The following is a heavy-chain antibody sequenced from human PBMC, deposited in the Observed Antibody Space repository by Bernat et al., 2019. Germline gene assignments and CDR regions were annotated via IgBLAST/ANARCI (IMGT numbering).Heavy chain of an antibody. V-gene: IGHV3-15*07. CDR3: TTGGGGYWYYYGMDV. J-gene: IGHJ6*02. D-gene: IGHD1-26*01. CDR1: GFTFSIAW. CDR2: IKRKTDGGTT. Sequence: EVQLVESGGGLVKPGGSLRLSCAASGFTFSIAWMNWVRQAPGKGLEWVGRIKRKTDGGTTDYAAPVKGRFTISRDDSKNMLYLQMNSLKTEDTAVYYCTTGGGGYWYYYGMDVWGQGTTVTVSS.